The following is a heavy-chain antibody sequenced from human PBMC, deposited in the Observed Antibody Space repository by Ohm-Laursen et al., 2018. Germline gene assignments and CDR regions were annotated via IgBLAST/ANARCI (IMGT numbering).Heavy chain of an antibody. J-gene: IGHJ6*02. Sequence: SLRLSCSASGFTFDGYAMTWVRHAPGKGLEWVSAISWNGGSIGYADSVKGRFTISRDNAKNSLYLQMNSLRAEDTALYHCARFESYGMDVWGQGTTVTVSS. V-gene: IGHV3-20*01. CDR3: ARFESYGMDV. CDR2: ISWNGGSI. CDR1: GFTFDGYA.